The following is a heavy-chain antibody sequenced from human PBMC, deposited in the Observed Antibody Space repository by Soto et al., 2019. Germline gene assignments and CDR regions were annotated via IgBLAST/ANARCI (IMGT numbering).Heavy chain of an antibody. CDR2: IIPMFGTA. V-gene: IGHV1-69*01. Sequence: QLVQSGAEVKKPESSVKVSCKAPGGPFSTYAISWVRQAPGQGLEWMGGIIPMFGTANYAQRFQDRVTITADESTNTVYMELSSLRSEDTAVYFCASGIQLWLRRINNGYSGWGQGTLVTVSS. CDR3: ASGIQLWLRRINNGYSG. D-gene: IGHD5-18*01. CDR1: GGPFSTYA. J-gene: IGHJ4*02.